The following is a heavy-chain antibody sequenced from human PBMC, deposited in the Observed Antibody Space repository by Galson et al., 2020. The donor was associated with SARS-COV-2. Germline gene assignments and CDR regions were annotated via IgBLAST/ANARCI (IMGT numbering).Heavy chain of an antibody. J-gene: IGHJ3*02. D-gene: IGHD5-18*01. Sequence: ASVKVSCKASGYTFTSYAMHWVRQAPGQRLEWMGWINAGNGNTKYSQKFQGRVTITRDTSASTAYMELSSLRSEDTAVYSCATRYGGFDAFDICGQGTMVTVSS. CDR1: GYTFTSYA. V-gene: IGHV1-3*01. CDR2: INAGNGNT. CDR3: ATRYGGFDAFDI.